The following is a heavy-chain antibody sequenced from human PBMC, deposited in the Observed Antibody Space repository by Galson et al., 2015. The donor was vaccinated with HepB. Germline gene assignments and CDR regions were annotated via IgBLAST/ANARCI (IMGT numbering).Heavy chain of an antibody. Sequence: SVKVSCKASGYTFAGFYIHWVRQAPGHGLEWMGRINPTRGDTDYAQKFQGRVTMTRDTSISTAYMQLSRLRSEDTAVYYCARPMAAAGSGVDDWGQGTLVTVSS. CDR3: ARPMAAAGSGVDD. CDR1: GYTFAGFY. V-gene: IGHV1-2*06. J-gene: IGHJ4*02. D-gene: IGHD6-13*01. CDR2: INPTRGDT.